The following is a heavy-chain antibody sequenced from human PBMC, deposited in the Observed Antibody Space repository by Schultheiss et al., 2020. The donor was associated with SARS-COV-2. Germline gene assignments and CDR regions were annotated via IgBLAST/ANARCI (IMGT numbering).Heavy chain of an antibody. CDR2: VSGSGDSR. J-gene: IGHJ6*03. Sequence: GGSLRLSCAASGFTFSNYAMAWVRQAPGKGLEWVSTVSGSGDSRYYADSVKGRFTISRDNSKNTLYLQMNSLRAEDTAVYYCARPPQTVYYYYMDVWGKGTTVTVSS. V-gene: IGHV3-23*01. D-gene: IGHD4-17*01. CDR3: ARPPQTVYYYYMDV. CDR1: GFTFSNYA.